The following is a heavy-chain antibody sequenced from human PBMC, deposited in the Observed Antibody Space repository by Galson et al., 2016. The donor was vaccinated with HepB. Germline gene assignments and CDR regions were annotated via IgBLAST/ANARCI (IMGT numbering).Heavy chain of an antibody. CDR2: ISANGGST. CDR3: VKVGDNSGLSWGYFQH. J-gene: IGHJ1*01. V-gene: IGHV3-64D*06. Sequence: SLRLSCAVSGFTFSNYAMHWVRQAPGKGLEYVSSISANGGSTYYAESVKGRFTISRDNSKNTLYLQMNSLRAEDTAVYYCVKVGDNSGLSWGYFQHWGQGTLVSVSS. CDR1: GFTFSNYA. D-gene: IGHD6-19*01.